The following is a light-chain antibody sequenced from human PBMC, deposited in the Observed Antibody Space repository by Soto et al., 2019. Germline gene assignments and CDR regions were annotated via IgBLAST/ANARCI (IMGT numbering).Light chain of an antibody. CDR3: QQSYRTPIT. J-gene: IGKJ5*01. CDR2: AAS. V-gene: IGKV1-39*01. CDR1: QSISSY. Sequence: IRMTQSPSSFSASTGDRVTITCRASQSISSYLNWYQQKPGKAPKLLIYAASSLQSGVPSRFSGSGSGTDFTLTISSLQPEDFATYYCQQSYRTPITFGQGTRREIK.